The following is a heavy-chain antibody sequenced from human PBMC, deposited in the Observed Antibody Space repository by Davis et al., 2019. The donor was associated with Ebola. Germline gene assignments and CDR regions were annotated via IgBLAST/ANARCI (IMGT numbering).Heavy chain of an antibody. D-gene: IGHD1-1*01. CDR1: GFTFSSYS. J-gene: IGHJ6*02. V-gene: IGHV3-48*02. CDR2: ISSSSSTI. CDR3: ASSAYNWNVGYYGMDV. Sequence: PGGSLRLSCAASGFTFSSYSMNWVRQAPGKGLEWVSYISSSSSTIYYADSVKGRFTISRDNANNSLYLQMNSLRDEDTAVYYCASSAYNWNVGYYGMDVWGQGTTVTVSS.